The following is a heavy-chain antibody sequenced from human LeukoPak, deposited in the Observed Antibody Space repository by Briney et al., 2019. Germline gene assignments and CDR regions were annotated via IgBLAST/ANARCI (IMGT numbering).Heavy chain of an antibody. CDR3: TKGAAAGPKYFQH. CDR1: GFTFSSYV. CDR2: IDGSGVGT. Sequence: GGSLRPSCAASGFTFSSYVMRWVRQAPGKGLEWVSTIDGSGVGTYYADSVKGRFTISRDSSKSTLYLHMNSLRAEDTAVYYCTKGAAAGPKYFQHWGQGTLVTVSS. J-gene: IGHJ1*01. V-gene: IGHV3-23*01. D-gene: IGHD6-13*01.